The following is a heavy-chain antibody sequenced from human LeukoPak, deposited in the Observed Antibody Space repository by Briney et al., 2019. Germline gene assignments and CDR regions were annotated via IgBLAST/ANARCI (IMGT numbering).Heavy chain of an antibody. CDR1: GGSISSYY. V-gene: IGHV4-59*01. CDR3: ARKVATTPYYFDY. Sequence: SETLSLTCTVSGGSISSYYWSWIRQPPGKGLEWIGYIYYSGSTNYNPSLKSRVTISVDTSKNQFSLKLSSVTAADTTVYYCARKVATTPYYFDYWGQGTLVTVSS. CDR2: IYYSGST. D-gene: IGHD5-24*01. J-gene: IGHJ4*02.